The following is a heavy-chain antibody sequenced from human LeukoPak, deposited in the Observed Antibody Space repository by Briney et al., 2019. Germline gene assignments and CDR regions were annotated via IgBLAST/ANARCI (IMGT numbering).Heavy chain of an antibody. V-gene: IGHV1-2*02. Sequence: ASVKVSCKATGYTFTGYYMHWVRQAPGQGLEWMGWINPNSGGTNYAQKFQGRVTMTRDMSISTAYMELSRLRSDDTAVYYCARDAHCSSTSCPDYYYYYYMDVWGKGTTVTVSS. J-gene: IGHJ6*03. D-gene: IGHD2-2*01. CDR2: INPNSGGT. CDR1: GYTFTGYY. CDR3: ARDAHCSSTSCPDYYYYYYMDV.